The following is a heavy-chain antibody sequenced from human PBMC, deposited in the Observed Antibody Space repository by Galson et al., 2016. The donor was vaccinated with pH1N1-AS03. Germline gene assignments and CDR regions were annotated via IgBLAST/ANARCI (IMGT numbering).Heavy chain of an antibody. CDR2: IIPMLGRG. CDR1: GGTFSTNG. D-gene: IGHD6-6*01. J-gene: IGHJ4*02. CDR3: ARERDSSSSSIFVY. Sequence: SVKVSCKASGGTFSTNGFTRVRQAPGQGLEWMGRIIPMLGRGNYAQKFQGRVTIIADISTSTTYMELSNLTSEDTAIYYCARERDSSSSSIFVYWGQGTQVTVPS. V-gene: IGHV1-69*04.